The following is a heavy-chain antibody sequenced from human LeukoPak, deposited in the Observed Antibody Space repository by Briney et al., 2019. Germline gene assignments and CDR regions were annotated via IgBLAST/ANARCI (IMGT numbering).Heavy chain of an antibody. CDR1: GGSISSYY. CDR2: IYYSGST. V-gene: IGHV4-59*01. D-gene: IGHD3-22*01. Sequence: SETLSLTCAVSGGSISSYYWSWIRQPPGKGLEWIGYIYYSGSTNYNPSLKCRVTISVDTSKHQFSLKLSSVTAADTAVYAPIHYDSSGYDYYYYGMDVWGQGTTVTVSS. J-gene: IGHJ6*02. CDR3: IHYDSSGYDYYYYGMDV.